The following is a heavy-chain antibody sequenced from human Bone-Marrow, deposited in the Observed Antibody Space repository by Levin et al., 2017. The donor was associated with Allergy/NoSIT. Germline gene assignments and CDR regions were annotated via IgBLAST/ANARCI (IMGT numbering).Heavy chain of an antibody. D-gene: IGHD2-2*01. J-gene: IGHJ4*02. V-gene: IGHV3-30-3*01. CDR3: ARGFANADNSFYRHCDY. Sequence: AGGSLRLSCAASGFTFSTYAMHWVRQAPGKGLEWVALISYDGSKTHYADSVKGRFTISRDNSKNTLYLQMNSLRSEDTAVYYCARGFANADNSFYRHCDYWGQGTLVTVSS. CDR2: ISYDGSKT. CDR1: GFTFSTYA.